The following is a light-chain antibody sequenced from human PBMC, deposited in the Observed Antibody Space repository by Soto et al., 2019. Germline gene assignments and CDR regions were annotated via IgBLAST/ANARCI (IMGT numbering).Light chain of an antibody. V-gene: IGLV2-14*01. CDR1: SSDVGGYNY. CDR2: DVS. CDR3: NSYTSSSTFVV. Sequence: QSALTQPASVSGSPGQSITISCTGTSSDVGGYNYVSWYQQHPGKAPKLMIYDVSNRPSGVSNRFSGSQSGNTASLTISGLQAEDEADYYCNSYTSSSTFVVFGGGTKLTVL. J-gene: IGLJ2*01.